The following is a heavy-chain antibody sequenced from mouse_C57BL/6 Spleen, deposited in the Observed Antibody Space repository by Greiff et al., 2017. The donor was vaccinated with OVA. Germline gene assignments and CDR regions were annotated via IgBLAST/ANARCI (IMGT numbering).Heavy chain of an antibody. CDR2: IYPGSGST. CDR3: ARDLYGNYGAFDY. J-gene: IGHJ2*01. Sequence: QVQLKQPGAELVKPGASVKMSCKASGYTFTSYWITWVKQRPGQGLEWIGDIYPGSGSTNYNEKFKSKATLTVDTSSSTAYMQLSSLTSEDSAVYYCARDLYGNYGAFDYWGQGTTLTVSS. CDR1: GYTFTSYW. V-gene: IGHV1-55*01. D-gene: IGHD2-1*01.